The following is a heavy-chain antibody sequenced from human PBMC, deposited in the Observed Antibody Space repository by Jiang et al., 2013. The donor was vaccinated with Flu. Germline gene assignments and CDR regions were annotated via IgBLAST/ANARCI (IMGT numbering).Heavy chain of an antibody. V-gene: IGHV7-4-1*02. Sequence: GQGLEWMGWINTNTGNPTYAQGFTGRFVFSLDTSVSTAYLQISSLKAEDTAVYYCARDGPGDGRYFDYWGQGTLVTVSS. CDR3: ARDGPGDGRYFDY. D-gene: IGHD7-27*01. CDR2: INTNTGNP. J-gene: IGHJ4*02.